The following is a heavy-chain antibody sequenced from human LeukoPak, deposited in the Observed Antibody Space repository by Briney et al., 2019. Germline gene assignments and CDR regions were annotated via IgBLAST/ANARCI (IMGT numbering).Heavy chain of an antibody. D-gene: IGHD1-26*01. CDR1: GFTFSDYS. J-gene: IGHJ4*02. CDR3: ARGLFSGSYYTGGDY. CDR2: ISSSSSTV. V-gene: IGHV3-48*01. Sequence: GGSLRLSCAASGFTFSDYSMNWVRQAPGKGLEWVSYISSSSSTVYYADSVKGRFTISRDNAKNSLYLQMNSLRAEDTAVYYCARGLFSGSYYTGGDYWGQGTLVTVSS.